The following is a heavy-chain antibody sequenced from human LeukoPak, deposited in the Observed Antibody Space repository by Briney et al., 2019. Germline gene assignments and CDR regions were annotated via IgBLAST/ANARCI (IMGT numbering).Heavy chain of an antibody. V-gene: IGHV3-30*04. CDR1: GFTFSSYS. Sequence: GGSLRLSCAASGFTFSSYSMHWVRQAPGKGLEWVAAISYDGSNKYYADSVKGRFTISRDNSKNTLYLQMNSLRADDTAVYSGARGNSGSYCYWGQGTLVTVSS. CDR2: ISYDGSNK. D-gene: IGHD3-10*01. J-gene: IGHJ4*02. CDR3: ARGNSGSYCY.